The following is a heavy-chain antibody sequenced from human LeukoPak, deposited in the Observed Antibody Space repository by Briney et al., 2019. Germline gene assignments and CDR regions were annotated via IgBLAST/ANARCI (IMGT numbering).Heavy chain of an antibody. Sequence: GGSLRLSCAASGFTFSSYAMSWVRQASGKGLEWVSAISGSGGSTYYADSVKGRFTISRDNSKNTLYLQMNSLRAEDTAVYYCATRKTNSGWTQDDYWGQGTLVTVSS. CDR2: ISGSGGST. D-gene: IGHD6-19*01. V-gene: IGHV3-23*01. CDR3: ATRKTNSGWTQDDY. J-gene: IGHJ4*02. CDR1: GFTFSSYA.